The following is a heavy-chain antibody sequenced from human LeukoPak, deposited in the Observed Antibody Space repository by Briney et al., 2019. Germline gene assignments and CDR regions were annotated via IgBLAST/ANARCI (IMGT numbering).Heavy chain of an antibody. J-gene: IGHJ3*02. CDR3: AREGGGYCSSTSCYDAFDI. CDR1: GGTFSSYA. Sequence: ASVKVSCKASGGTFSSYAISWVRQAPGQGLEWMGRIIPILGIANYAQKFQGRVTITADKSTSTAYMELSRLRSDDTAVYYCAREGGGYCSSTSCYDAFDIWGQGTMVTVSS. D-gene: IGHD2-2*01. V-gene: IGHV1-69*04. CDR2: IIPILGIA.